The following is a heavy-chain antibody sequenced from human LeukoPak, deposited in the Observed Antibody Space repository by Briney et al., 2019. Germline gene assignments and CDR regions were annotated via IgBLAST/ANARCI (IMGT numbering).Heavy chain of an antibody. Sequence: ASVTVSFTSSGYTFTVYYMHWVRQAPGQGREWMGWINPNSGETNYAQKFQGRVTMTRDTAISTAYMELSRLTSDDTAVYYCATLMITAGLDYWGQGTLVTVSS. CDR2: INPNSGET. V-gene: IGHV1-2*02. D-gene: IGHD3-16*01. CDR1: GYTFTVYY. J-gene: IGHJ4*02. CDR3: ATLMITAGLDY.